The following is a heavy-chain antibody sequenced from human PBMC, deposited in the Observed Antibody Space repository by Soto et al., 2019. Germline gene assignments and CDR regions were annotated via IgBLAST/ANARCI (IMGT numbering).Heavy chain of an antibody. V-gene: IGHV3-13*01. CDR3: ARGRSYDFTSSPPPRFDP. CDR1: GFTFSTYD. Sequence: PGGSLRLSCVASGFTFSTYDMHWVRQVSGKGLEWVAAIGTLADTSYTGSVKGRFTISRENAKNSLYLQMNSLRAGDTAVYFCARGRSYDFTSSPPPRFDPWGQGTLVTVSS. J-gene: IGHJ5*02. CDR2: IGTLADT. D-gene: IGHD2-21*01.